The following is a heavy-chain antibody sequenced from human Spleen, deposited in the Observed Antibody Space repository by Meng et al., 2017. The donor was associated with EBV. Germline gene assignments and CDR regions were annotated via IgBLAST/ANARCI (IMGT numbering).Heavy chain of an antibody. CDR1: GGTLSSYG. V-gene: IGHV1-69*06. Sequence: VQLVHSGAARKKPGSSVKVSCKASGGTLSSYGINWVRQAPGQGLEWMGGLIPMLGAPNYAQKFQDRVTIIADKSTSIHYMELSSLRSDDTAVYYCASESGRGYTPDYWGRGTLVTVSS. CDR2: LIPMLGAP. J-gene: IGHJ4*02. D-gene: IGHD3-10*01. CDR3: ASESGRGYTPDY.